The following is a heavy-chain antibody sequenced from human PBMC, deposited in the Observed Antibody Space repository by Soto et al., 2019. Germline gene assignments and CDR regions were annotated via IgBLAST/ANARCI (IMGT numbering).Heavy chain of an antibody. D-gene: IGHD6-13*01. CDR2: INHSGST. V-gene: IGHV4-34*01. CDR1: GGSFIGYY. Sequence: SETLSLTCAVYGGSFIGYYWSWIRQPPGKGLEWIGEINHSGSTNYNPSLKSRVTISVDTSKNQFSLKLSSVTAADTAVYYCARGRQLGIDYWGQGTLVTVS. J-gene: IGHJ4*02. CDR3: ARGRQLGIDY.